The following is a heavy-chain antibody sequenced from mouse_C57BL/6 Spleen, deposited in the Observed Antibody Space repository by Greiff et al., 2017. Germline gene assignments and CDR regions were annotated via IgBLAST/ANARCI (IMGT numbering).Heavy chain of an antibody. J-gene: IGHJ1*03. CDR1: GYSITSGYY. Sequence: EVQLQESGPGLVKPSQSLSLTCSVTGYSITSGYYWNWIRQFPGNKLEWMGYISYDGSNNYNPSLKNRISITRDTSKNQFFLKLNSVTTEDTATYYCATGDYGSSYWYVDVWGTGTTVTVSS. D-gene: IGHD1-1*01. CDR3: ATGDYGSSYWYVDV. CDR2: ISYDGSN. V-gene: IGHV3-6*01.